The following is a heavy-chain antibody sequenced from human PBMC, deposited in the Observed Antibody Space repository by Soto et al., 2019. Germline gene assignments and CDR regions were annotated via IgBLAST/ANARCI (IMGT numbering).Heavy chain of an antibody. J-gene: IGHJ4*02. CDR3: ARDPVMITFGGVTHGPY. Sequence: GGSLRLSCAASGFNVSSNYMSWVRQAPGKGLEWVSVIYSGGSTYYADSVKGRFTISRDNSKNTLYLQMNNLRAEDTAVYYCARDPVMITFGGVTHGPYWGQGTLVTVSS. CDR2: IYSGGST. V-gene: IGHV3-66*01. D-gene: IGHD3-16*01. CDR1: GFNVSSNY.